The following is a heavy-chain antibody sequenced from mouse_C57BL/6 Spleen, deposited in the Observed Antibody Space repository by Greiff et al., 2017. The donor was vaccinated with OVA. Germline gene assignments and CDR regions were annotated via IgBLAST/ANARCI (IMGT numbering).Heavy chain of an antibody. Sequence: VQLLQSGPELVKPGASVKISCKASGYSFTDYYMNWVKQSNGQSLEWIGVIIPNYGTTSYNQKFKGKATFTVDQSSSTAYMQLNRLTSEDAAVYYCARSTGVTADCFDYWGQGTTLTVSA. J-gene: IGHJ2*01. V-gene: IGHV1-39*01. CDR1: GYSFTDYY. CDR2: IIPNYGTT. CDR3: ARSTGVTADCFDY. D-gene: IGHD2-1*01.